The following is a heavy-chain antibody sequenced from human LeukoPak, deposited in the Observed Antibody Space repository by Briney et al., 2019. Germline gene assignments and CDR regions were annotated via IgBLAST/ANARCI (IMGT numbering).Heavy chain of an antibody. CDR3: ARDYTGSYLDY. J-gene: IGHJ4*02. V-gene: IGHV4-31*03. D-gene: IGHD1-26*01. CDR2: THDSGST. CDR1: GVSVSSGGYY. Sequence: PSETLSLTCTVSGVSVSSGGYYWTWIRQHPGKGLEWIGSTHDSGSTYYSPSLKSRVTISVDTSKNQFSLILSSVTAADTAVYYCARDYTGSYLDYWGQGTLVTVSS.